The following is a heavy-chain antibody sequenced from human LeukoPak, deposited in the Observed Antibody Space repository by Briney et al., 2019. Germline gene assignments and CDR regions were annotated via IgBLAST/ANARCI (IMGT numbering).Heavy chain of an antibody. D-gene: IGHD6-19*01. V-gene: IGHV4-39*01. J-gene: IGHJ5*02. CDR3: ARHDWWQWPVRGGWFDP. CDR1: GGSISSSSYY. CDR2: IYYSGST. Sequence: SETLSLTCTVSGGSISSSSYYWGWIRQPPGKGLEWIGSIYYSGSTYYNPSLKSRVTISVDTSKNQFSLKLSSVTAADTAVYYCARHDWWQWPVRGGWFDPWGQGTLVTVSS.